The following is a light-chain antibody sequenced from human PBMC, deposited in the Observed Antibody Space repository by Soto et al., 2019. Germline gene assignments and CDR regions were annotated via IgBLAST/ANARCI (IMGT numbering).Light chain of an antibody. J-gene: IGKJ4*01. CDR2: SAS. CDR1: HSVSRNF. Sequence: EIVLTQSPGTLSLSPGERATLSCRASHSVSRNFLAWYQRKPGQAPRLLIYSASDRATGIPDRFSGSGSGTDFPLTISRLEPEDFAVSYCQQYGSAPLTFGGGTKVEIK. CDR3: QQYGSAPLT. V-gene: IGKV3-20*01.